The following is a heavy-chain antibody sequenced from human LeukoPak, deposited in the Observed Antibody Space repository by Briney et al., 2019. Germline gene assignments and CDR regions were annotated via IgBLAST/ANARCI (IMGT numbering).Heavy chain of an antibody. D-gene: IGHD3-22*01. Sequence: GGSLRLSCTASGFTFDDYGMSWVRQVPGKGLEWVSVINCNGGSTGYAGSVKGRFTISRDNAKKSLHLLMNSLRAEDTALYYCARVGASSGYYFDYWGQGTLVTVPS. CDR3: ARVGASSGYYFDY. CDR2: INCNGGST. J-gene: IGHJ4*02. CDR1: GFTFDDYG. V-gene: IGHV3-20*04.